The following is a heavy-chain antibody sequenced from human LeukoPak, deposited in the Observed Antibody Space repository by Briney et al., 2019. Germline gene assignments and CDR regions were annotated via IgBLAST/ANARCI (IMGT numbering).Heavy chain of an antibody. V-gene: IGHV3-23*01. D-gene: IGHD6-13*01. CDR2: VSGSGSST. J-gene: IGHJ4*02. CDR1: GFIFSSHA. CDR3: AKSRVSSWGAIDY. Sequence: GGSLRLSCAASGFIFSSHAMNWVRQAPGKGLEWVSGVSGSGSSTFYADSVKGRFTISRDNSKNILYLQVNSLRVEDTAVYYCAKSRVSSWGAIDYWGQGTLLTVSS.